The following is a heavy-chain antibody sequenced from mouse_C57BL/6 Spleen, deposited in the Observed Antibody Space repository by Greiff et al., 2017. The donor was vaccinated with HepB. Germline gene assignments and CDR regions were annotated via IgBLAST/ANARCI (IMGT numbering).Heavy chain of an antibody. V-gene: IGHV5-4*01. CDR2: ISDGGSYT. D-gene: IGHD2-4*01. CDR3: ARDLYDYDGSFAY. CDR1: GFTFSSYA. J-gene: IGHJ3*01. Sequence: EVQLVESGGGLVKPGGSLKLSCAASGFTFSSYAMSWVRQTPEKRLEWVATISDGGSYTYYPDNVKGRFTISRDNAKNNLYLQMSHLKSEDTAMYYCARDLYDYDGSFAYWGQGTLVTVSA.